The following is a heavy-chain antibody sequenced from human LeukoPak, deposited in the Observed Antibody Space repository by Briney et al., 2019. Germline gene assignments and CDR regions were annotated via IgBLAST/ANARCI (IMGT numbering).Heavy chain of an antibody. CDR3: ARVFCSGGNCYHFDY. J-gene: IGHJ4*02. CDR1: GGSMSSSDNY. CDR2: IYTSGGT. Sequence: SQTLSLTCTVSGGSMSSSDNYWSWIRQPAGKGLEWLGRIYTSGGTTYNPSPRSRVTISLDTSKDQLSLTVTSVTAAVTAVYYCARVFCSGGNCYHFDYWGQGILVTVSS. V-gene: IGHV4-61*02. D-gene: IGHD2-15*01.